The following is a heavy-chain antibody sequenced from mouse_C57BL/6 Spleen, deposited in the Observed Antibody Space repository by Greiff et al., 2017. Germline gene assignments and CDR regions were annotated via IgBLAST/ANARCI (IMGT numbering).Heavy chain of an antibody. Sequence: EVKLVESGGGLVKPGGSLKLSCAASGFTFSSYAMSWVRQTPETRLEWVATISDGCSYTYYPDNVKGRFTISRDNAKNNLYLQMSHLKSEDTAMYYCARGELGRPFDYWGQGTTLTVSS. CDR1: GFTFSSYA. CDR3: ARGELGRPFDY. D-gene: IGHD4-1*01. CDR2: ISDGCSYT. V-gene: IGHV5-4*03. J-gene: IGHJ2*01.